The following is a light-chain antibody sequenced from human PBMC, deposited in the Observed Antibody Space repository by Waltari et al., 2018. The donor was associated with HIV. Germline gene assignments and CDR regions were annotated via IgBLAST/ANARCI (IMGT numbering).Light chain of an antibody. J-gene: IGKJ1*01. V-gene: IGKV3-15*01. CDR2: GAS. Sequence: EIVMTQSPATLSVSPGERATLSCRASQSVSSNLAWYQQKPGQAPRLLIYGASTRATGSPARFSGSGSGTEFTLTISSLQSEDFAVYYGQQYNNWPTFGQGTKVEIK. CDR3: QQYNNWPT. CDR1: QSVSSN.